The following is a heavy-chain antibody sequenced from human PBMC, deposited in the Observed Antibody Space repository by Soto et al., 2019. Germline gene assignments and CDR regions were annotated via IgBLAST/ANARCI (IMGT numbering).Heavy chain of an antibody. CDR1: GDSSSSRVW. D-gene: IGHD7-27*01. Sequence: LTCAVSGDSSSSRVWWTWVRQPPGKGLEWIGEVFHTGDTYFNPSLRSRVAMSVDKSTNEFSLKVTSVTAADTAIYYCARKAWVRFDYWGQGALVTVSS. V-gene: IGHV4-4*02. J-gene: IGHJ4*02. CDR2: VFHTGDT. CDR3: ARKAWVRFDY.